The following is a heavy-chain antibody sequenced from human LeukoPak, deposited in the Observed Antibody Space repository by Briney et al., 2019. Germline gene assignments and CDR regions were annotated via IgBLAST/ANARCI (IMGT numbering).Heavy chain of an antibody. CDR2: MNPNSGNT. CDR3: ARDYFPHYYDSSGVFDY. Sequence: ASVKVSCKASGYTFTSYDINWVRQATGQGLEWMGWMNPNSGNTGYAQKFQGRVTITRNTSISTAYMELSSLRSEDTAVYYCARDYFPHYYDSSGVFDYWGQGTLVTVSS. D-gene: IGHD3-22*01. V-gene: IGHV1-8*03. J-gene: IGHJ4*02. CDR1: GYTFTSYD.